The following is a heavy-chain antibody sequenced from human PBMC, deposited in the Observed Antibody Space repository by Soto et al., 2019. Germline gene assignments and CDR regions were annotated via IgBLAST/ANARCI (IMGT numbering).Heavy chain of an antibody. V-gene: IGHV1-69*04. Sequence: SVKVSCKTSGGTFSSYTISWVRQAPGQGLEWMGRIIPILGIANYAQKFQGRVTITADKSTSTAYMELSSLRSEDTAVYYCARDARYCSSTSCPIHTYYYSMDVWGQGTTVTVSS. J-gene: IGHJ6*02. D-gene: IGHD2-2*01. CDR2: IIPILGIA. CDR3: ARDARYCSSTSCPIHTYYYSMDV. CDR1: GGTFSSYT.